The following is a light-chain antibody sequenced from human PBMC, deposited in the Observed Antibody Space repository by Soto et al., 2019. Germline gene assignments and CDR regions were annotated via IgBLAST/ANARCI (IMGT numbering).Light chain of an antibody. CDR2: DVS. CDR3: SSYTSSSTRL. V-gene: IGLV2-14*01. Sequence: QSALTQPASVSGSPGQSITFSCTGTSNDIGGYNYVSWYQQHPGKAPKLMIFDVSNRPSGVSYRFSGSESGNTASLTISGLQTEDEADYYCSSYTSSSTRLFGGGTKLTVL. CDR1: SNDIGGYNY. J-gene: IGLJ2*01.